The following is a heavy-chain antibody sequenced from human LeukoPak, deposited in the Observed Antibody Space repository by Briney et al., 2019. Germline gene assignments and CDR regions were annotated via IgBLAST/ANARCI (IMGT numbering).Heavy chain of an antibody. CDR3: AREGGTIEIGEFDY. Sequence: GGSLRLSCAASGLTFTFSTSGIHWVRQAPGKGLEWVAFIQYGGSEKYYADSVKGRCTTSRDNSKNTVYLQMNSLTGEATAIYYCAREGGTIEIGEFDYWGQGTLVTVSS. J-gene: IGHJ4*02. V-gene: IGHV3-30*02. D-gene: IGHD3-16*02. CDR2: IQYGGSEK. CDR1: GLTFTFSTSG.